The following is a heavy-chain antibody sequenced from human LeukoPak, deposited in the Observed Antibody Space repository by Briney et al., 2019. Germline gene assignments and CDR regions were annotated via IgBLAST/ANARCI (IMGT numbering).Heavy chain of an antibody. CDR2: IYSGGST. J-gene: IGHJ4*02. V-gene: IGHV3-53*01. Sequence: GGSLRLSCAASGFTVSSNYMSWVRQAPGKGLEWVSVIYSGGSTYYADSVKGRFTISRDNSKNTLYLQMNSLRAEDTAVYHCASSYDFWSGYLVYWGQGTLVTVSS. CDR1: GFTVSSNY. CDR3: ASSYDFWSGYLVY. D-gene: IGHD3-3*01.